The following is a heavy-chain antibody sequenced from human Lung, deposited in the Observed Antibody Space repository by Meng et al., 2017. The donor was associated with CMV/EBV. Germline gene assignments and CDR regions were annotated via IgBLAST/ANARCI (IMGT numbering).Heavy chain of an antibody. CDR1: VSPFTSYD. V-gene: IGHV1-8*03. CDR2: MNPNSGNT. D-gene: IGHD2-15*01. J-gene: IGHJ4*02. CDR3: ARIGGGNRGDFDY. Sequence: ASVKVSCPSSVSPFTSYDINWVRQATGQGLEWMGWMNPNSGNTGYAQKFQGRVTITRNTSISTAYMELSSLRSEDTAVYYCARIGGGNRGDFDYWGQGTLVTVSS.